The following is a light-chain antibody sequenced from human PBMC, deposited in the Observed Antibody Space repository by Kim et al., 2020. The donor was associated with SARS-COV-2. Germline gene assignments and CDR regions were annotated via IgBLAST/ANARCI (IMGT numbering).Light chain of an antibody. J-gene: IGLJ2*01. Sequence: GQRVTISCSGYSSKVGSNDVYWYQQFPGMAPKVLIYRNNDRPSGVPDRFSVSKSGTSGSLAISGLRSEDEVDYYCASWDDSLNGAVFGGGTQLTVL. V-gene: IGLV1-47*01. CDR3: ASWDDSLNGAV. CDR2: RNN. CDR1: SSKVGSND.